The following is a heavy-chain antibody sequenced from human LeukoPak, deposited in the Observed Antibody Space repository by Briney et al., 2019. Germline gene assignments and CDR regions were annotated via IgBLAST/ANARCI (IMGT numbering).Heavy chain of an antibody. Sequence: GGSLRLSCAASGFTFSTYGMHWVRQAPGKGLEWVAFIWYDGSDKYYADSVKGRLTISRDNSKNTLHLQMNSLRAEDTAVYYCARGRGYSYGCFDYWGQGTLVTVSS. CDR2: IWYDGSDK. J-gene: IGHJ4*02. V-gene: IGHV3-30*02. D-gene: IGHD5-18*01. CDR3: ARGRGYSYGCFDY. CDR1: GFTFSTYG.